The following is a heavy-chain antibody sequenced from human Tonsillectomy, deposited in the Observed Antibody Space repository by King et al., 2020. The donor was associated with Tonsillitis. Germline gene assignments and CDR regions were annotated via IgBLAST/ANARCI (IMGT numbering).Heavy chain of an antibody. D-gene: IGHD6-6*01. CDR2: IYYSGST. Sequence: LQLQESGPGLVKPSETLSLTCTVSGGSISSSSYYWGWIRQPPGKGLEWIGSIYYSGSTYYNPSLKSRVTXSVDTSKNQXSLKLISVTAADTAVYHCASALGYSSSAAFDIWGXXXMVTVSS. CDR3: ASALGYSSSAAFDI. V-gene: IGHV4-39*01. CDR1: GGSISSSSYY. J-gene: IGHJ3*02.